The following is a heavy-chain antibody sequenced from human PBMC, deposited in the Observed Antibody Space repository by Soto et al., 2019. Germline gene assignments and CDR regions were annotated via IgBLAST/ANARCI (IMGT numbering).Heavy chain of an antibody. J-gene: IGHJ6*02. Sequence: GGSLRLSCAASGFTFSSYSMNWVRQAPGRGLEWVAAISGTSDYIYYADSVKGRFTISRDSAKTSLYIQMNSLRAEDTAVYYCARDHRYCSGSSCRPYYYYYGMDVWGQGTTVTVSS. CDR2: ISGTSDYI. V-gene: IGHV3-21*01. CDR3: ARDHRYCSGSSCRPYYYYYGMDV. D-gene: IGHD2-15*01. CDR1: GFTFSSYS.